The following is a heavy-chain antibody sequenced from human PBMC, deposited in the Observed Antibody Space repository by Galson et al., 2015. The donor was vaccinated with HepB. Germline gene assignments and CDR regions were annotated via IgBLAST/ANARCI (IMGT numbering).Heavy chain of an antibody. V-gene: IGHV3-23*01. D-gene: IGHD1-26*01. CDR2: ISNSGGKT. Sequence: SLRLSCAASGFSFSSYAMTWVRQVPGKGVEWVSAISNSGGKTYCADSVKGRFSISRDDSKNTLYLQMNSLRAEDTAVYYCAKGRQWELPIDYWGQGTLVTVSS. CDR3: AKGRQWELPIDY. CDR1: GFSFSSYA. J-gene: IGHJ4*02.